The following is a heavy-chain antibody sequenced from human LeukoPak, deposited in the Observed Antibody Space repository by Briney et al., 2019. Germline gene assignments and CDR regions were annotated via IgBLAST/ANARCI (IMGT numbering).Heavy chain of an antibody. Sequence: PGGSLRLSCAVSGFSLTNHAVTWVRQAPGKGLEWVSLVTGNGGTYYADSVKGRFTISRDNSKDTLYLQMNSLRAEDTAVYYCAKDRYSTVSSSWYPVCDYWGQGTLVTVSS. J-gene: IGHJ4*02. D-gene: IGHD6-13*01. CDR3: AKDRYSTVSSSWYPVCDY. CDR2: VTGNGGT. V-gene: IGHV3-23*01. CDR1: GFSLTNHA.